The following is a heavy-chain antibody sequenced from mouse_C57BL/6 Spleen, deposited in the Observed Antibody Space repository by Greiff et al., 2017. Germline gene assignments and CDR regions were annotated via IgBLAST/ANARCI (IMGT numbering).Heavy chain of an antibody. CDR1: GFNINNTY. V-gene: IGHV14-3*01. Sequence: EVQLQESVAELVRPGASVKLSCTASGFNINNTYMHWVKQRPDQGLEWIGRIDPANGNTKYAPKFQGKATITADTSSNTAYLQLSSLTSEDTAIYYCAKSYDGYYVWFAYWGQGTLVTVSA. D-gene: IGHD2-3*01. J-gene: IGHJ3*01. CDR2: IDPANGNT. CDR3: AKSYDGYYVWFAY.